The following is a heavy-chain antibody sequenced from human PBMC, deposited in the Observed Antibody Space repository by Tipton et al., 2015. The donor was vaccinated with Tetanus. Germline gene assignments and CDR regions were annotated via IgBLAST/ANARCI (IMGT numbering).Heavy chain of an antibody. J-gene: IGHJ6*02. D-gene: IGHD3-10*01. CDR1: GFSFSVYS. V-gene: IGHV3-21*06. CDR3: ARDHRPTSRGSESYYYCGLDV. CDR2: ISGTGKYI. Sequence: SLRLSCAASGFSFSVYSINWVRQAPGKGLEWVSSISGTGKYIYYADSVKGRFTISRDNAKNSLSLEMNSLRADDTAVYYCARDHRPTSRGSESYYYCGLDVWGQGTTVTASS.